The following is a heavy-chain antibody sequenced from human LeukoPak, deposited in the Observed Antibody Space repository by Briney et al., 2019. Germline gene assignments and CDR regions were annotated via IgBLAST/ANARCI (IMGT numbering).Heavy chain of an antibody. CDR3: ASCVPTVTTQGEVLDY. Sequence: VGSLRLSCAASGFTFSSYSMNWVRQAPGKGLEWVSSISSSSSYIYYADSVKGRFTISRDNAKSSLYLQMNSLRAEDTAVYYCASCVPTVTTQGEVLDYWGQGTLVTVSS. D-gene: IGHD4-17*01. CDR1: GFTFSSYS. CDR2: ISSSSSYI. J-gene: IGHJ4*02. V-gene: IGHV3-21*01.